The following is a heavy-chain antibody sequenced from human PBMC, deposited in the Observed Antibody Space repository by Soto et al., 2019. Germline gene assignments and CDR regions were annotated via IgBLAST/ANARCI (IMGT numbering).Heavy chain of an antibody. D-gene: IGHD3-16*01. CDR2: IYSGGST. CDR3: ARVEGDDDFDI. J-gene: IGHJ3*02. V-gene: IGHV3-66*01. CDR1: GFTVSSNY. Sequence: PGGSLRLSCAASGFTVSSNYMSWVRQAPGKGLEWVSVIYSGGSTYYADSVKGRFTISRDNSKNTLYLQMNSLRAEDTAVYYCARVEGDDDFDIWGQGTMVTVSS.